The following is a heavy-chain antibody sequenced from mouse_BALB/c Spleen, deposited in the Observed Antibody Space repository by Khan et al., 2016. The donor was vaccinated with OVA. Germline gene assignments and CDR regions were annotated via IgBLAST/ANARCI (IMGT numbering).Heavy chain of an antibody. CDR3: ARLEDI. V-gene: IGHV2-9*02. CDR1: VLSLGGEG. J-gene: IGHJ2*01. Sequence: QLQLPASFPGLVPPSPLLSLPCPVSVLSLGGEGGPFFLPPPLPLLSFLLLILACGSPNYNSALMSRLIISKDNSKSQVFLKMNSLQTDDTAMYYCARLEDIWGQGTTLTVSS. D-gene: IGHD1-3*01. CDR2: ILACGSP.